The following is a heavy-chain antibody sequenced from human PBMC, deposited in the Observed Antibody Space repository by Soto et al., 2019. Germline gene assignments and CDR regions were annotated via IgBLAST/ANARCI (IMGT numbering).Heavy chain of an antibody. V-gene: IGHV1-2*04. CDR3: ARDLTPTTPGVYYHYGMDV. J-gene: IGHJ6*02. D-gene: IGHD4-17*01. Sequence: SVKVSCRASGYTFTGYYMHWVRQAPVPGLEWMGWINPNSGGTNYAQKFQGWVTMTRDTSISTAYMELSRLRSDDTAVYYCARDLTPTTPGVYYHYGMDVWGQGTTVTVSS. CDR2: INPNSGGT. CDR1: GYTFTGYY.